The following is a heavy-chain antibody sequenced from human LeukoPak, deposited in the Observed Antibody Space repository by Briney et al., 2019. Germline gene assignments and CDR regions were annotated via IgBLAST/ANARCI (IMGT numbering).Heavy chain of an antibody. CDR2: MKFEGSEK. D-gene: IGHD5-24*01. Sequence: GGSLRLSCAASGFTFSRYWMSWVRQAPGKGLEWVANMKFEGSEKYYVDSVEGRFTISRDNAKNSFYLQMNSLRTEDTAVYYCARDKEEMARAPYAFDIWGQGTRVTVSS. V-gene: IGHV3-7*01. J-gene: IGHJ3*02. CDR3: ARDKEEMARAPYAFDI. CDR1: GFTFSRYW.